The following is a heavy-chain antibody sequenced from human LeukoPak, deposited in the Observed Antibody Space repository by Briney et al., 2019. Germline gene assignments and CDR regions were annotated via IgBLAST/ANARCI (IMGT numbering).Heavy chain of an antibody. CDR2: VNRDGSGT. J-gene: IGHJ6*02. CDR1: GFTFSNYW. V-gene: IGHV3-74*01. CDR3: ATGGLYCSGGSCTRSYYYYGMDV. D-gene: IGHD2-15*01. Sequence: GGSLRLSCAVSGFTFSNYWMHWVRQAPGKGLVWVSAVNRDGSGTYYAGSVKGRFTISRDNAKNTLYLQMNSLRAEDTAVYYCATGGLYCSGGSCTRSYYYYGMDVWGQGTTVTVSS.